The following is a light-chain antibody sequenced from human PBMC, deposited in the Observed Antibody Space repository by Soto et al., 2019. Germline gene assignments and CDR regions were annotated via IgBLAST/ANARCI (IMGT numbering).Light chain of an antibody. J-gene: IGKJ1*01. Sequence: EIVMTQSPATLSVSPGERATLSCRASQSVSSNLVWHQQKPGQAPRLLIYGASTRATGIPARFSGSGSGTEFTLTITSLQSEDFAVYHCQHRRTFGQGTKV. V-gene: IGKV3-15*01. CDR2: GAS. CDR1: QSVSSN. CDR3: QHRRT.